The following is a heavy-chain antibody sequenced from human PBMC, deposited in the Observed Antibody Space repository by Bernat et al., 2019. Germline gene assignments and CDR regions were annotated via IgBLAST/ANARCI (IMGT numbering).Heavy chain of an antibody. V-gene: IGHV3-30*03. CDR1: GFTFSSYG. J-gene: IGHJ4*02. CDR3: ARDSLANGYNYDYFDY. D-gene: IGHD5-24*01. Sequence: QVQLVDSGGGVVQPGRSLRLSCAASGFTFSSYGMHWVRQAPGKGLEWLAVISYDGSNKYYADSVKGRFTISRDNSKNTLYLQMNSLRAEDTAVYYCARDSLANGYNYDYFDYWGQGTLVTVSS. CDR2: ISYDGSNK.